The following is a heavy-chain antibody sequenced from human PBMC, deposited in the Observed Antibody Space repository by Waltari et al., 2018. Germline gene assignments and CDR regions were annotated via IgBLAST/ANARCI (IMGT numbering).Heavy chain of an antibody. Sequence: QVQLQESGPGLVKPSQTLSLTCTVSGGSISSGSYYWSGIRQPAGKGLEWIGYIYPSGSTNYNPSLKSRVTISVDTSKNQFSLKLSSVTAADTAVYYCARDSSSVGEFDYWGQGTLVTVSS. V-gene: IGHV4-61*09. CDR2: IYPSGST. CDR3: ARDSSSVGEFDY. CDR1: GGSISSGSYY. D-gene: IGHD6-13*01. J-gene: IGHJ4*02.